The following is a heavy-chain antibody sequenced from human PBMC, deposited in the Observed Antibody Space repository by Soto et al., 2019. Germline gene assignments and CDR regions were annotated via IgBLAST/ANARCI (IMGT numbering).Heavy chain of an antibody. J-gene: IGHJ6*03. CDR1: GFTFSSYA. V-gene: IGHV3-23*01. CDR2: ISGSGGST. Sequence: GGSLRLSCAASGFTFSSYAMSWVRQAPGKGLEWVSAISGSGGSTYYADSVKGRFTISRDNSKNTLYLQMNSLRAEDTAVYYCAKGGYCSGGSCYPIYYYYYMDVWGKGTTVTVSS. CDR3: AKGGYCSGGSCYPIYYYYYMDV. D-gene: IGHD2-15*01.